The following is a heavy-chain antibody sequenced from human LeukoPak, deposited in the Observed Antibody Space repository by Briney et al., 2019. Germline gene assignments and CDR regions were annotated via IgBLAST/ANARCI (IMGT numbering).Heavy chain of an antibody. V-gene: IGHV4-34*01. CDR1: GGSFSGYY. CDR3: ARGRSPLLGYSSSWYHYYYYMDV. Sequence: SETLSLTCAVYGGSFSGYYWSWIRQPPGKGLEWIGEINHSGSTNYNPSLKSRVTISVDTSKNQFSLKLSSVTAADTAVYYCARGRSPLLGYSSSWYHYYYYMDVWGKGTTVTVSS. D-gene: IGHD6-13*01. CDR2: INHSGST. J-gene: IGHJ6*03.